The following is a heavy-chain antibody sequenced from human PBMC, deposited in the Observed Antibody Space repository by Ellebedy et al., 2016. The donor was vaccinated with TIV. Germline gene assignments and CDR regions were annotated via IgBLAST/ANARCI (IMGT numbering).Heavy chain of an antibody. CDR2: IHPSGGRT. V-gene: IGHV1-46*01. Sequence: ASVKVSCXTSGYSFTSYYMHWVRHAPGQGLEWMGLIHPSGGRTNYAQKFQGRVILTRDTSTRTFYMELYSLRSEDTAVYYCARDSERGDDGWFDPWGQGTLVTVSS. J-gene: IGHJ5*02. CDR3: ARDSERGDDGWFDP. D-gene: IGHD4-17*01. CDR1: GYSFTSYY.